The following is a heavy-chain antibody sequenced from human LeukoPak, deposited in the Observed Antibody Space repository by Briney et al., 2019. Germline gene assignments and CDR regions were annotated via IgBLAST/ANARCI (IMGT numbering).Heavy chain of an antibody. D-gene: IGHD3-22*01. Sequence: GASVKVSCKASGYTFTSYDINWVRQATGQGLEWMGWMNPNSGNTGYAQKFQGRVTMTRNTSISTAYMELSSLRSEDTAVYYCARAQWYYYDSSGYSTFDYWGQGTLVTVSS. CDR2: MNPNSGNT. J-gene: IGHJ4*02. V-gene: IGHV1-8*01. CDR3: ARAQWYYYDSSGYSTFDY. CDR1: GYTFTSYD.